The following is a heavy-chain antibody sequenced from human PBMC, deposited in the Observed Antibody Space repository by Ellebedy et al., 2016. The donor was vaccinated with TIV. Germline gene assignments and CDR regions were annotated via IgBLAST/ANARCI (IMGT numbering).Heavy chain of an antibody. CDR1: GDSLTAYMTSYK. J-gene: IGHJ3*01. D-gene: IGHD3-10*01. CDR3: VRELSGFDF. Sequence: GSLRLSXTVSGDSLTAYMTSYKWGWVRQTPGKGLEFIGYSYATGTTAYNPSVVSRVTISVDTSKNQFSLRLTSVTPDDPAVYYCVRELSGFDFWGQGAMVTVSS. CDR2: SYATGTT. V-gene: IGHV4-61*05.